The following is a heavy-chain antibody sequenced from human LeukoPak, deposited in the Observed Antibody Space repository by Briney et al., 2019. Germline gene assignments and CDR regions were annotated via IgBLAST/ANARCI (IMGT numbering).Heavy chain of an antibody. J-gene: IGHJ6*03. D-gene: IGHD2-2*02. Sequence: ASVKVSCKASGYTFTGYYMHWVRQAPGQGLEWMGWINPNSGGTNYAQKFQGRVTITTDESTSTAYMDLSSLRSEDSAVYYCARSAGPVVVPAAIGASGHYYYMDVWDKGTTVTVSS. CDR3: ARSAGPVVVPAAIGASGHYYYMDV. CDR1: GYTFTGYY. CDR2: INPNSGGT. V-gene: IGHV1-2*02.